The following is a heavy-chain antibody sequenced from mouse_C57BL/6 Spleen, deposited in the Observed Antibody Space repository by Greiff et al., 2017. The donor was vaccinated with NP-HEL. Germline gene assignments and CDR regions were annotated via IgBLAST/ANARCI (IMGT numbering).Heavy chain of an antibody. CDR3: ARSSYGNYTPWFAY. J-gene: IGHJ3*01. Sequence: QVQLQQSGPGLVAPSQSLSITCTVSGFSLTSYAISWVRQPPGKGLEWLGVIWTGGGTNYNSALKSRLSISKDNSKSQVFLKMNSLQTDDTARYYCARSSYGNYTPWFAYWGQGTLVTVSA. CDR2: IWTGGGT. D-gene: IGHD2-10*01. V-gene: IGHV2-9-1*01. CDR1: GFSLTSYA.